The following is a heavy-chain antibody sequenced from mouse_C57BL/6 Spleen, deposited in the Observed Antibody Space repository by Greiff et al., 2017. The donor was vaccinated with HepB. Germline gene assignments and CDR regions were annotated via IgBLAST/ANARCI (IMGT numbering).Heavy chain of an antibody. CDR1: GYSITSGYY. Sequence: EVQLQESGPGLVKPSQSLSLTCSVTGYSITSGYYWNWIRQFPGNKLEWMGYISYDGSNNYNPSLKNRISITRDTSKNQFFLKLNSVTTEDTATYYCARDEPSWFAYWGQGTLVTVSA. J-gene: IGHJ3*01. CDR3: ARDEPSWFAY. V-gene: IGHV3-6*01. CDR2: ISYDGSN.